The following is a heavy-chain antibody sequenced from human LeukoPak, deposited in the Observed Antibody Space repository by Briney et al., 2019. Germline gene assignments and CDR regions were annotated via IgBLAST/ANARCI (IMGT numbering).Heavy chain of an antibody. CDR1: GFSFSSYT. Sequence: PGGSLRLSCAASGFSFSSYTMNWVRQAPGKGLEWVAVISYDGSNKYYADSVKGRFTISRDNSKNTLYLQMNSLRAEDTAVYYCAKPYYDILTGSSSLYSPWDYWGQGTLVTVSS. D-gene: IGHD3-9*01. CDR3: AKPYYDILTGSSSLYSPWDY. CDR2: ISYDGSNK. J-gene: IGHJ4*02. V-gene: IGHV3-30*18.